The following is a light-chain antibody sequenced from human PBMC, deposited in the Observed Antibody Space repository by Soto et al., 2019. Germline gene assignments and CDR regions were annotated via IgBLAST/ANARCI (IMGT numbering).Light chain of an antibody. Sequence: QSVLTQPASVSGSPGQSITLSCTGTTNNIGIYNLVSWYQQHPGKAPKLIIFEDTKRPSGVSTRFSGSKSGNTASLTISGLQAEDEADYYCCSFAGSSAVLVAFGAGTKLTVL. CDR3: CSFAGSSAVLVA. CDR2: EDT. V-gene: IGLV2-23*02. CDR1: TNNIGIYNL. J-gene: IGLJ2*01.